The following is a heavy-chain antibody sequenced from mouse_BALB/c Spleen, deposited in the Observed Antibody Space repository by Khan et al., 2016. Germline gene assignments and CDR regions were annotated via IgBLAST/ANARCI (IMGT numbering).Heavy chain of an antibody. CDR3: AKNWYYDYYAMDY. D-gene: IGHD1-1*01. Sequence: QVQLKESGPGLVQPSQSLSITCTVSGFSLTSYGVHWVRQSPGKGLEWLGVIWRGGSTDYNAAFMSRLSITKDNSKSQVFFKMNSLQADDTAIYYCAKNWYYDYYAMDYWGQGTSVTVSS. J-gene: IGHJ4*01. CDR2: IWRGGST. V-gene: IGHV2-5*01. CDR1: GFSLTSYG.